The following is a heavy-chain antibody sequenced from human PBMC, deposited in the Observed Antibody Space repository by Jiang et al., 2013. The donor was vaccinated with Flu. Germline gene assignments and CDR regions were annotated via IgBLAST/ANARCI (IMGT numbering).Heavy chain of an antibody. CDR2: ISWNTGSI. D-gene: IGHD4-23*01. Sequence: LVQPGRSLRLSCAASGFTFDDYAMHWVRQAPGKGLEWVSSISWNTGSIGYADSVKGRFTISRDNAKSSLYLQMNSLRAEDTALYYCAKDINGGNVGEIDYWGQGTLVTVSS. CDR3: AKDINGGNVGEIDY. CDR1: GFTFDDYA. J-gene: IGHJ4*02. V-gene: IGHV3-9*01.